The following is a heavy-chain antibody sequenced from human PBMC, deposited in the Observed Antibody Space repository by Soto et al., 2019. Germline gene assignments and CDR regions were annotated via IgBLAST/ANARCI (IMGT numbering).Heavy chain of an antibody. J-gene: IGHJ6*02. V-gene: IGHV3-48*02. CDR2: ISSSSSTI. D-gene: IGHD5-18*01. CDR3: ARDSPSWIQLWLPPYYYYGMDV. CDR1: GFTFSSYS. Sequence: PGGSLRLSCAASGFTFSSYSMNWVRQAPGKGLEWVSYISSSSSTIYYADSVKGRFTISRDNAKNSLYLQMNSLRDEDTAVYYCARDSPSWIQLWLPPYYYYGMDVWGQGTTVTVSS.